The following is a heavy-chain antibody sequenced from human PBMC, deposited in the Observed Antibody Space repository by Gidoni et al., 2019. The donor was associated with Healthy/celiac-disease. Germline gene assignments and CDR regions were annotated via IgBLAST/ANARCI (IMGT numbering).Heavy chain of an antibody. J-gene: IGHJ4*02. Sequence: QVPLMESGAGVVQPGRSLRLTCAASGVTFRIYGMHWVRQAPWQGPEWVAVISYDGSNKYYADFVKGRFTISRDNSKNTLYLQINSLRAEDTAVYYCAKDGGHYYDSRGDYWGQGTLVTVSS. CDR2: ISYDGSNK. CDR3: AKDGGHYYDSRGDY. V-gene: IGHV3-30*18. CDR1: GVTFRIYG. D-gene: IGHD3-22*01.